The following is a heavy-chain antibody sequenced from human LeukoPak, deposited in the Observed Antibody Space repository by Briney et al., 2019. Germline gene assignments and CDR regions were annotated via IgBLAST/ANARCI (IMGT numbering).Heavy chain of an antibody. CDR2: INPNSGGT. CDR3: ARDVNDLVRSPYYYGMDV. Sequence: ASVKVSCKASGYTFTGYYMHWVRQAPGQGLEWMGRINPNSGGTNYAQKFQGRVTMTRDTSISTAYMELSRLRSDDTAVYYCARDVNDLVRSPYYYGMDVWGQGTTVTVSS. D-gene: IGHD6-13*01. J-gene: IGHJ6*02. CDR1: GYTFTGYY. V-gene: IGHV1-2*06.